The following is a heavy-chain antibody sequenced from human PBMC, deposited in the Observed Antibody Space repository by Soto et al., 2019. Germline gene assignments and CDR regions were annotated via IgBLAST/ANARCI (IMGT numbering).Heavy chain of an antibody. CDR3: AKDLGDGYNLLVDY. CDR2: ISYDGSNK. D-gene: IGHD5-12*01. CDR1: GFTFSSYG. V-gene: IGHV3-30*18. J-gene: IGHJ4*02. Sequence: QAGGSLRLSCAASGFTFSSYGMHWVRQAPGKGLEWVAVISYDGSNKYYADSVKGRFTISRDNSKNTLYLQMNSLRAEDTAVYYCAKDLGDGYNLLVDYWGQGTLVTVSS.